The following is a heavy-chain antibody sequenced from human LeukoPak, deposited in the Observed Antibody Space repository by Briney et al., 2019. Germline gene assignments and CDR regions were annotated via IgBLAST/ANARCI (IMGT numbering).Heavy chain of an antibody. J-gene: IGHJ6*03. CDR3: ARGHNSSSSGFYYYYMDV. V-gene: IGHV4-59*01. CDR1: GGSISSYH. Sequence: SETLSLTCTVSGGSISSYHWSWIRQPPGKGLEWIGYIYYSGSTNYNPSLKSRVTISVDTSKDQFSLKLSSVTAADTAVYYCARGHNSSSSGFYYYYMDVWGRGTTVTVSS. CDR2: IYYSGST. D-gene: IGHD6-6*01.